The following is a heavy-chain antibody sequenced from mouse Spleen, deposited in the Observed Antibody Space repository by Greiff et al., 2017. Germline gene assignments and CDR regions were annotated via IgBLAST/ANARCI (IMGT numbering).Heavy chain of an antibody. V-gene: IGHV1-22*01. CDR3: ARIYYGPSWFAY. CDR1: GYTFTDYN. Sequence: VQLQQSGPELVKPGASVKMSCKASGYTFTDYNMHWVKQSHGKSLEWIGYINPNNGGTSYNQKFKGKATLTVNKSSSTAYMELRSLTSEDSAVYYCARIYYGPSWFAYWGQGTLVTVSA. D-gene: IGHD2-1*01. J-gene: IGHJ3*01. CDR2: INPNNGGT.